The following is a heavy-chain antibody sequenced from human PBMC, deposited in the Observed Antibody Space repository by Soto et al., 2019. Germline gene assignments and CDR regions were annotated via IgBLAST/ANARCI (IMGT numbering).Heavy chain of an antibody. CDR3: ARDPNYGDD. V-gene: IGHV3-30-3*01. CDR1: GFTFSSYA. Sequence: QVQLVESGGGVVQPGRSLRLSCAASGFTFSSYAMHWVRQAPGKGLEWVAVISYDGSNKYYADSAKGRFTISRDNSKNTLYLQMNSLRAEDTAVYYCARDPNYGDDWGQGTLVTVSS. CDR2: ISYDGSNK. J-gene: IGHJ4*02. D-gene: IGHD4-17*01.